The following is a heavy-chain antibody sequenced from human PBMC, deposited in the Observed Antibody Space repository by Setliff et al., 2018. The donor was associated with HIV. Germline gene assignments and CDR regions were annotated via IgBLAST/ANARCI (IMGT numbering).Heavy chain of an antibody. Sequence: ASVKVSCKASGYTFTSYDISWVRQAPGQGLEWMGWMSTYNGNTNYAQKFQGRVTMTEDTSTDTAYMELSSLRSEDTAVYYCATDSNFGGIVTPWDYWGQGTTVTVSS. CDR2: MSTYNGNT. V-gene: IGHV1-18*01. D-gene: IGHD1-26*01. CDR3: ATDSNFGGIVTPWDY. J-gene: IGHJ4*03. CDR1: GYTFTSYD.